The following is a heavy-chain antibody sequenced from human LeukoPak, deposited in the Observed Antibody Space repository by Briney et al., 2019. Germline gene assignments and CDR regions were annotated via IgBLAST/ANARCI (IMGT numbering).Heavy chain of an antibody. CDR2: ISPKGIT. V-gene: IGHV4-38-2*02. Sequence: PSETLSLTCFVSGYPINIDYSWGWIRQSSGKGLEWIGVISPKGITYYNPSLRGRVSISPDTSKNQFSLRLCSMTATDTAMYYCARVPGVYFDFSIGFGSGWFDPWGQGILVTVSS. CDR3: ARVPGVYFDFSIGFGSGWFDP. CDR1: GYPINIDYS. J-gene: IGHJ5*02. D-gene: IGHD3-3*01.